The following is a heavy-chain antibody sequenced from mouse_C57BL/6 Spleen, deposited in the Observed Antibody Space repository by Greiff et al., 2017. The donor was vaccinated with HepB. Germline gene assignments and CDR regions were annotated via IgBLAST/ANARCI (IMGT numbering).Heavy chain of an antibody. CDR1: GYAFSSSW. D-gene: IGHD2-2*01. CDR2: IYPGDGDT. CDR3: ARSGGYPAMDY. J-gene: IGHJ4*01. V-gene: IGHV1-82*01. Sequence: VQLQQSGPELVKPGASVKISCKASGYAFSSSWMNWVKQRPGKGLEWIGRIYPGDGDTNYNGKFKGKATLTADKSSSTAYMQLSSLTSEDSAVYFCARSGGYPAMDYWGQGTSVTVSS.